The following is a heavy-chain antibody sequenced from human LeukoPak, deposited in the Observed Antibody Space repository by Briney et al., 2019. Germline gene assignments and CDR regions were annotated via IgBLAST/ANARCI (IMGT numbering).Heavy chain of an antibody. V-gene: IGHV3-20*04. J-gene: IGHJ3*02. CDR2: INWNGGST. CDR3: ANRQRDAFDI. Sequence: GGSLRLSCAAPGFTFDDYGMSWVRQAPGKGLEWVSGINWNGGSTGYADSVKGRFTISRDNSKNTLYLQMNSLRAEDTAVYYCANRQRDAFDIWGQGTMVTVSS. CDR1: GFTFDDYG. D-gene: IGHD1-1*01.